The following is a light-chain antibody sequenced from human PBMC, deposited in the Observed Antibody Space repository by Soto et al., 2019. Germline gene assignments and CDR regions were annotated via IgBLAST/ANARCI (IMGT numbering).Light chain of an antibody. J-gene: IGKJ1*01. CDR1: QGISDY. V-gene: IGKV1-39*01. CDR2: TAS. CDR3: QQTYTFPWT. Sequence: DIRMTQSPSSLSASVGDTVTITCRASQGISDYLSWFQHKPGEAPKLLIYTASSLQGGVPLRFSGAGSRTDFRLTSSGLQPDDSATYYCQQTYTFPWTFGQGTRVDIK.